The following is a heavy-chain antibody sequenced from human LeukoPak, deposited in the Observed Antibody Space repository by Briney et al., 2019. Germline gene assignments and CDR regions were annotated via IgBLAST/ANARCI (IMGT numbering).Heavy chain of an antibody. CDR3: SNQGGGFWYFDL. Sequence: PSETLSLTCTVSGGSVSSYYWSWIRQPPGKGLEWIGYIYYSGCTNYNPSLKSPVTISVDTSKNQFFLKLRSVTGADTAVYFCSNQGGGFWYFDLWGGGTLVTVSS. D-gene: IGHD6-25*01. CDR2: IYYSGCT. V-gene: IGHV4-59*08. CDR1: GGSVSSYY. J-gene: IGHJ2*01.